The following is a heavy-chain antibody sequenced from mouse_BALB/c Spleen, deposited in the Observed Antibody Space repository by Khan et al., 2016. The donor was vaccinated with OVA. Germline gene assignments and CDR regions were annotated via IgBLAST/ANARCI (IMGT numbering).Heavy chain of an antibody. CDR2: INTYTGEP. V-gene: IGHV9-1*02. D-gene: IGHD2-12*01. Sequence: QIQLVQSGPELKKPGETVKISCKASGFTFTNYGMNWVKQAPGKGLRWRGWINTYTGEPPYADDFKGRFAVSLETSARPAYLQINNLKKEDMATXFCARTYYSYDRYFDVWGAGTTVTVSS. CDR3: ARTYYSYDRYFDV. J-gene: IGHJ1*01. CDR1: GFTFTNYG.